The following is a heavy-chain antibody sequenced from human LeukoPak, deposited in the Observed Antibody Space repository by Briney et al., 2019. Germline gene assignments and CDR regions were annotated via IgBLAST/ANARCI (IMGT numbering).Heavy chain of an antibody. CDR2: ISAYNGNT. V-gene: IGHV1-18*01. Sequence: LGASVKVSCKASGYTFTSYGISGVRQAPGQGLEWMGWISAYNGNTNYAQKLQGRVTMTTDTSTSTAYMELRSLRSDDTAVYYCARDWVAFGGVIANWLDLWGQGTLLSVST. CDR1: GYTFTSYG. CDR3: ARDWVAFGGVIANWLDL. J-gene: IGHJ5*02. D-gene: IGHD3-16*02.